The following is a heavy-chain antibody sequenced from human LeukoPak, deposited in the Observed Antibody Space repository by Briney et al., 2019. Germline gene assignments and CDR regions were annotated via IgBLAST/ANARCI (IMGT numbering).Heavy chain of an antibody. Sequence: GASVKVSCKASGYTFTSYGISWVRQAPGQGLEWMGWISAYNGNTNYAQKLQGRVTMTTDASTSTAYMELRSLRSDDTAVYYCAITPNYYDSSGYSYYFDYWGQGTLVTVSS. CDR1: GYTFTSYG. D-gene: IGHD3-22*01. V-gene: IGHV1-18*01. CDR2: ISAYNGNT. CDR3: AITPNYYDSSGYSYYFDY. J-gene: IGHJ4*02.